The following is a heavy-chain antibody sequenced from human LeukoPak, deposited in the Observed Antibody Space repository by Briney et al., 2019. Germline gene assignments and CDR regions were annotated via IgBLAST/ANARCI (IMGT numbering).Heavy chain of an antibody. CDR2: IYSSGST. Sequence: SETLSLTCAVYGGSFSGYYWSWIRQHPGKGLEWIGFIYSSGSTFYNPSLKSRVTISLDASKNQFSLKLSSVTAADTAVYYCARSDSSGYYGAYWGQGTLATVSS. CDR3: ARSDSSGYYGAY. J-gene: IGHJ4*02. V-gene: IGHV4-31*11. CDR1: GGSFSGYY. D-gene: IGHD3-22*01.